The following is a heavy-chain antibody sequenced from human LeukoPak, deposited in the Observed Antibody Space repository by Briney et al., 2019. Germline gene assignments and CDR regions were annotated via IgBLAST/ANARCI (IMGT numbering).Heavy chain of an antibody. Sequence: GGSLRLSCAASGFTFSTYAMNWVRQAPGKGLEWVAVISDDGRHNYYADSVKGRFTISRDNAQNSLLLQMDGLRDGDTAVYFCARDAGASLLVRGHFDYWGQGTLVTVSS. D-gene: IGHD6-6*01. J-gene: IGHJ4*02. V-gene: IGHV3-30*04. CDR1: GFTFSTYA. CDR2: ISDDGRHN. CDR3: ARDAGASLLVRGHFDY.